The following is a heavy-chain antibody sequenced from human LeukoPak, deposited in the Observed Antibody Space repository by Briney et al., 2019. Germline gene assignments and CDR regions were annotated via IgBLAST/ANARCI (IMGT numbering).Heavy chain of an antibody. V-gene: IGHV4-61*02. CDR2: IYTSGST. Sequence: SETPSLTCTVSGGSISSGSYYWSWIRQPAGKGLEWIGRIYTSGSTNYNPSLKSRVTISVDTSKNQFSLKLSSVTAADTAVYYCARMFACRSTSCYSKDAFDIWGQGTMVTVSS. J-gene: IGHJ3*02. CDR3: ARMFACRSTSCYSKDAFDI. D-gene: IGHD2-2*02. CDR1: GGSISSGSYY.